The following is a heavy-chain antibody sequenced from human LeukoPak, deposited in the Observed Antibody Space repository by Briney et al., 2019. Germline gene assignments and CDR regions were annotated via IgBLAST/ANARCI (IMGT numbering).Heavy chain of an antibody. Sequence: SETLSLTCTVSGGSISSYYWGWIRQPPGKGLEWIGYIYYSGSTNYNPSLKSRVTISVDTSKNQFSLKLSSVTAADTAVYYCAKVLSSTVTGAFDIWGQGTMVTVSS. CDR1: GGSISSYY. CDR3: AKVLSSTVTGAFDI. V-gene: IGHV4-59*08. J-gene: IGHJ3*02. CDR2: IYYSGST. D-gene: IGHD4-17*01.